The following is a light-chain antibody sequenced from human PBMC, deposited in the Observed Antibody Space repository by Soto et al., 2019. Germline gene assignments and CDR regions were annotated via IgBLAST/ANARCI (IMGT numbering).Light chain of an antibody. V-gene: IGKV1-39*01. J-gene: IGKJ3*01. CDR3: QQSYSPPFT. Sequence: DIQMTQSPSSLSASVGDRVTITCRTSQNIYTYVNWYQQKLGQAPNLLIYTASTLQSDVPSRFSGSGSGTDFTLTISSLQPEDFAPYYCQQSYSPPFTFGPGTKVHL. CDR1: QNIYTY. CDR2: TAS.